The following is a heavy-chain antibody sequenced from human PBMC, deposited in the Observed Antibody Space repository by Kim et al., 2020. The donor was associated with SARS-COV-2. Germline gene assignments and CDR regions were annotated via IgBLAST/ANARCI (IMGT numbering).Heavy chain of an antibody. D-gene: IGHD3-9*01. V-gene: IGHV1-18*01. J-gene: IGHJ6*02. CDR1: GYTFTSYG. CDR2: ISAYNGNT. CDR3: ARGVLRCFDWSYYYYGMDV. Sequence: ASVKVSCKASGYTFTSYGISWVRQAPGQGLEWMGWISAYNGNTNYAQKLQGRVTMTTDTSTSTAYMELRSLRSDDTAVYYCARGVLRCFDWSYYYYGMDVWGQGTTVTVSS.